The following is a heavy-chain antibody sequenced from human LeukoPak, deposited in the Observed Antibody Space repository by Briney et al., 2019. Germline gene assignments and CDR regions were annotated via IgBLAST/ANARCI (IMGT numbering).Heavy chain of an antibody. CDR2: ISGSGGST. V-gene: IGHV3-23*01. D-gene: IGHD1-26*01. CDR3: AKEEELRRDWNYYYGMDV. CDR1: GFTFSSYA. Sequence: GGSLRLSCAASGFTFSSYAMSWVRQAPGKGLEWVSAISGSGGSTYYADSVKGRFTISRDNSKNTLYLQMNSLRAEDTAVYYCAKEEELRRDWNYYYGMDVWGQGTTVTVSS. J-gene: IGHJ6*02.